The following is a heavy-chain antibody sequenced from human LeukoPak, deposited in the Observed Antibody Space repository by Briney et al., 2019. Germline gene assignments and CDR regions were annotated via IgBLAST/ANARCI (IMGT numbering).Heavy chain of an antibody. CDR1: GHSISSGYY. CDR3: ARVRGYCSGDSCYGGFDQ. Sequence: PSETLPLTCTVSGHSISSGYYWGWIRQPPGKGLEWIGSLYQSGSTYYNPSLKSRVAISVDTSRNQFFLKLSSVTAADTAVYYCARVRGYCSGDSCYGGFDQWGQGTLVTVSS. J-gene: IGHJ4*02. V-gene: IGHV4-38-2*02. CDR2: LYQSGST. D-gene: IGHD2-15*01.